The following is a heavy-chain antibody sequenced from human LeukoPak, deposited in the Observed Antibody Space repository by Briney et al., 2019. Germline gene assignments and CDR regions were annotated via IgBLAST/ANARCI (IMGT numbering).Heavy chain of an antibody. D-gene: IGHD3-3*01. CDR3: ASLGDFWSTY. Sequence: RTSETLSLTCTVSGGSISSYYWSWIRQPPGKGLEWIGYIYYSGSTNYNPSLKSRVTISVDTSKNQFSLKLSSVTAADTAVYYCASLGDFWSTYWGQGTLVTVSS. J-gene: IGHJ4*02. V-gene: IGHV4-59*01. CDR1: GGSISSYY. CDR2: IYYSGST.